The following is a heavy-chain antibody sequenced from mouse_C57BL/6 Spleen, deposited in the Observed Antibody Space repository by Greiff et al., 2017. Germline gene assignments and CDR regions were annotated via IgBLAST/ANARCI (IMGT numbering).Heavy chain of an antibody. CDR2: IDPSDSET. J-gene: IGHJ2*01. CDR3: ARLGYYGDDY. D-gene: IGHD1-1*01. Sequence: QVQLQQPGAELVRPGSSVKLSCKASGYTFTSYWMHWVKQRPIQGLEWIGNIDPSDSETHYNQKFKDKATLTVDKSSSTAYMQLSSLTSEDSAVYYCARLGYYGDDYWGQGTTLTVSS. V-gene: IGHV1-52*01. CDR1: GYTFTSYW.